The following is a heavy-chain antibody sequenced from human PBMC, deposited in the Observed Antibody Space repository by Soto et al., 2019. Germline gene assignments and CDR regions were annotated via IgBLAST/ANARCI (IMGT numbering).Heavy chain of an antibody. D-gene: IGHD2-2*01. CDR1: GFTFSGYA. V-gene: IGHV3-30-3*01. CDR3: ARDLSFTNYCNYGMDL. CDR2: ISYDGDSK. J-gene: IGHJ6*02. Sequence: QVQLVESGGGVLQPGRSLRLSCAASGFTFSGYALHWVRQAPGKGLQWVAVISYDGDSKNYADSVKGRFTISRDNSKNTLFLQINSLRAEDTAVYYCARDLSFTNYCNYGMDLWGQGTTVTVSS.